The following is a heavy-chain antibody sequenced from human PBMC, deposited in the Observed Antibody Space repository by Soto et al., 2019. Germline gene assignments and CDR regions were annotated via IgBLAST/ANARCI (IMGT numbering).Heavy chain of an antibody. D-gene: IGHD3-16*02. V-gene: IGHV1-8*01. CDR3: ARVIQYYDYIWGSYRPNWFDP. Sequence: ASVKVSCKASGYTFTSYDINWVRQATGQGLEWMGWMNPNSGNTGYAQKFQGRVTMTRNTSISTAYMELSSLRSEDTAVYYCARVIQYYDYIWGSYRPNWFDPWGQGTLVTVSS. J-gene: IGHJ5*02. CDR2: MNPNSGNT. CDR1: GYTFTSYD.